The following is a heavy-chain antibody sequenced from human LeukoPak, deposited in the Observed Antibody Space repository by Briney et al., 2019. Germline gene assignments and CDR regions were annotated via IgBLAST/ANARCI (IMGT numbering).Heavy chain of an antibody. CDR3: ARDPTTSLYYYYYMDV. D-gene: IGHD1-14*01. CDR2: IKPNSGGT. CDR1: GYSFADYY. V-gene: IGHV1-2*02. Sequence: ASVKVSCKASGYSFADYYMHWVRQAPGQGLEWMGWIKPNSGGTRSAQKFQGRVTMTRDTSISTAYMELSSLRYDDTAVYYCARDPTTSLYYYYYMDVWGKGTTVTVSS. J-gene: IGHJ6*03.